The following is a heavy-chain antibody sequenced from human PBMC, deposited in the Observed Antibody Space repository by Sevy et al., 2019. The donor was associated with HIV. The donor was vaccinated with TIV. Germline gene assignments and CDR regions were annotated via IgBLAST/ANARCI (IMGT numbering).Heavy chain of an antibody. V-gene: IGHV3-33*08. CDR2: IWYDGSSK. Sequence: GGSLRLSCGASGFIFSTYGMHWVRQAPGKGLEWVARIWYDGSSKYYADSVQGRFTISRDDSKNTLDLQMNRLSAEDTAVYSCVSGASIVAGGNFAYWGQGTLVTVSS. J-gene: IGHJ4*02. D-gene: IGHD1-26*01. CDR1: GFIFSTYG. CDR3: VSGASIVAGGNFAY.